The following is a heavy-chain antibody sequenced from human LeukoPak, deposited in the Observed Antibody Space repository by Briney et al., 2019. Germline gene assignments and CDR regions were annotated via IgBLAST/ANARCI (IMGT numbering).Heavy chain of an antibody. J-gene: IGHJ5*02. CDR3: ARGYDFWSGYYSNWFDP. Sequence: GGSLRLSCAASGFTFSSYAMHWLRQAPGKGLEWVAVISYDGSNKYYADSVKGRFTISRDNSKNTLYLQMNSLRAEDTAVYYCARGYDFWSGYYSNWFDPWGQGTLVTVSS. D-gene: IGHD3-3*01. V-gene: IGHV3-30-3*01. CDR1: GFTFSSYA. CDR2: ISYDGSNK.